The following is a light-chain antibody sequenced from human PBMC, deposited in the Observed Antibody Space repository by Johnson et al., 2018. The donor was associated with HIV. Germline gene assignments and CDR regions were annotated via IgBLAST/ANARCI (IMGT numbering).Light chain of an antibody. Sequence: QSVLTQPPSVSAAPGQKVTISCSGSSSNIGRNYVSWYQQLPGTAPKLLIFDNNKRPSGIPDRFSGSKSGTSATLGITGLPTVDEADYYCGTWDNSRRTGGVFGPGTKVTVL. V-gene: IGLV1-51*01. CDR3: GTWDNSRRTGGV. CDR2: DNN. J-gene: IGLJ1*01. CDR1: SSNIGRNY.